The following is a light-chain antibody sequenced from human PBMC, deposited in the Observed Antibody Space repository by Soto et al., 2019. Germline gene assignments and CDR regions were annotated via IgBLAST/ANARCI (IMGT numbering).Light chain of an antibody. CDR3: QQYGGSPLVT. CDR1: QRVSSDY. Sequence: EIVLTQSPGTLSLSPGERATLSCRASQRVSSDYVGWYQQTPGQAPRLLIYGTSSMATGIPDRFSGSGSGTDFTLTISRLEPEDFAMYYCQQYGGSPLVTFGGGTKVEIK. CDR2: GTS. J-gene: IGKJ4*01. V-gene: IGKV3-20*01.